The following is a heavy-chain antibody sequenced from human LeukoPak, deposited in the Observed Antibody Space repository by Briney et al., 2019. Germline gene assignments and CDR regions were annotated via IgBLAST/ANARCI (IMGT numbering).Heavy chain of an antibody. Sequence: SETLSLTCTVSGGSISSSGYCWGWIRQPPGKGLEWIGSIDYSGNTNYNPSLKSRVTISVDMSKNQFSLKLSSVTAADTAVYYCARHVGFITMVRGVINNNWFDPWGQGTLVTVSS. J-gene: IGHJ5*02. D-gene: IGHD3-10*01. CDR3: ARHVGFITMVRGVINNNWFDP. CDR2: IDYSGNT. V-gene: IGHV4-39*01. CDR1: GGSISSSGYC.